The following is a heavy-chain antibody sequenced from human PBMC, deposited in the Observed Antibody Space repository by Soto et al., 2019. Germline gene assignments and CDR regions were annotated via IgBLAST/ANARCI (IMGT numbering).Heavy chain of an antibody. J-gene: IGHJ4*02. CDR3: ARAPETPPIVRVVVPYFFDY. Sequence: PSETLSLTCTVSGGSISSYYWSWVRQPPGKGLEWIGYIYYSGSTNYNPSLKGRVIISVDTSKNQFSLNLTSVTAADTAVYYCARAPETPPIVRVVVPYFFDYWGQGSLVTVSS. CDR1: GGSISSYY. CDR2: IYYSGST. D-gene: IGHD3-16*02. V-gene: IGHV4-59*12.